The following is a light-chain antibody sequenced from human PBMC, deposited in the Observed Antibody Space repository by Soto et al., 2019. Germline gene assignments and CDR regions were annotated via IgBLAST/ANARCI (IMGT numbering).Light chain of an antibody. J-gene: IGLJ2*01. CDR2: SNN. CDR1: SSNIGSYI. V-gene: IGLV1-44*01. Sequence: QSVLTQPPSASGTPGQRVTVSCSGSSSNIGSYIVSWYQQLPGSAPKLLIYSNNQRPSGVPDRFSGSKSGTSASLAISGLPSDDEADYYCAAWDDSLNGPVFGGGTKLTVL. CDR3: AAWDDSLNGPV.